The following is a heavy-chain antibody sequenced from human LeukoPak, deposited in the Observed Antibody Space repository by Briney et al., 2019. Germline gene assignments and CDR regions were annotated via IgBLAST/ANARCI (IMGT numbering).Heavy chain of an antibody. Sequence: PGGSLRLSCAASGFTFSSYGMHWVRQAPGKGLEWVAFIRYDGSNKYYADSVKGRFTISRDNSKNTLYLQMNSLRAEDTAVYYCARDGIAAAGMYYYYMDVWGKGTTVTVSS. J-gene: IGHJ6*03. CDR2: IRYDGSNK. CDR1: GFTFSSYG. D-gene: IGHD6-13*01. V-gene: IGHV3-30*02. CDR3: ARDGIAAAGMYYYYMDV.